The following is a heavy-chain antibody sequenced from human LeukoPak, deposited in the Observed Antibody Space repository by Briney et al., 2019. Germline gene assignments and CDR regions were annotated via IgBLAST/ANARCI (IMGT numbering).Heavy chain of an antibody. D-gene: IGHD2-21*02. V-gene: IGHV1-8*01. J-gene: IGHJ4*02. CDR1: GYTFTSYD. CDR2: MNPNSGNT. Sequence: PQASVKVSCKASGYTFTSYDINWVRQATGQGLEWMGWMNPNSGNTGYAQKFLGRVTMTRNTSISTAYMELSSLRSEDTAVYYCARGRYESRSRKVVVTARPDYWGQGTLVTVSS. CDR3: ARGRYESRSRKVVVTARPDY.